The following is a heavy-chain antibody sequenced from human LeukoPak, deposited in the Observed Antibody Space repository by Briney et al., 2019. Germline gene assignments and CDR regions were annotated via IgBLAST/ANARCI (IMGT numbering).Heavy chain of an antibody. J-gene: IGHJ3*02. CDR2: IYYSGST. V-gene: IGHV4-59*06. CDR1: GGSISSYY. CDR3: ARRRVVVASTDGASGAFDI. Sequence: SETLSLTCTVSGGSISSYYWSWIRQHPGKGLEWIGYIYYSGSTYYNPSLRSRVTISVDTSKNQFSLRLSSVTAADTAVYFCARRRVVVASTDGASGAFDIWGQGTMVTVSS. D-gene: IGHD2-15*01.